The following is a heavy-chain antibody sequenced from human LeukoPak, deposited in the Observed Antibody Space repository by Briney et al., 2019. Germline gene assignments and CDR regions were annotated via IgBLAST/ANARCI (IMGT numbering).Heavy chain of an antibody. J-gene: IGHJ5*02. D-gene: IGHD4-17*01. Sequence: ASVKVSCKASGYTFTSYGISWVRQAPGQGLEWMGWISAYNGNTNYAQKLQGRVTMTTDTSTSTAYMELRSLRSDDTAVYYCARGFHGYGDYVRAWFDPWGQGTLVTVSS. V-gene: IGHV1-18*04. CDR2: ISAYNGNT. CDR1: GYTFTSYG. CDR3: ARGFHGYGDYVRAWFDP.